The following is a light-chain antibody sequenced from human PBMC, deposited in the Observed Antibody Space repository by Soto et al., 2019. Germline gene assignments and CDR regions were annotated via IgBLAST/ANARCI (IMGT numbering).Light chain of an antibody. Sequence: DIQMTQSPSSLSASVGDRVTITCRASQSISSYLNWYQQKPGKAPKFLIYGASSLQTGVPSRFSGSGSGTDFTLTISNLQPEDVATYYCQQSYSTPFTFGPGTKVDIK. J-gene: IGKJ3*01. CDR2: GAS. V-gene: IGKV1-39*01. CDR1: QSISSY. CDR3: QQSYSTPFT.